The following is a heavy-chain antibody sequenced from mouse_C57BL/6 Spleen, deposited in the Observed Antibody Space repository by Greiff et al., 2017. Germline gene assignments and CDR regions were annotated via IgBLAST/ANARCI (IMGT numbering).Heavy chain of an antibody. Sequence: VQLQQSGPELVKPGASVKISCKASGYSFTGYYMNWVKQSPEKSLEWIGEINPSTGGTTYNQKFKAKATLTVDKSSSTAYMQLKSLTSEDSAVYYCARHYGSRNWYFDVWGTGTTVTVSS. CDR2: INPSTGGT. CDR3: ARHYGSRNWYFDV. J-gene: IGHJ1*03. V-gene: IGHV1-42*01. D-gene: IGHD1-1*01. CDR1: GYSFTGYY.